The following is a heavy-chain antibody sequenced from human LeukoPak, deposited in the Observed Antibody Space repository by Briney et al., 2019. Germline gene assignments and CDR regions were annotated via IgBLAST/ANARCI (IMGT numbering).Heavy chain of an antibody. V-gene: IGHV1-8*01. D-gene: IGHD4-17*01. CDR1: GYTFTSYD. CDR3: AREKPAYGDFFDY. CDR2: MNPNSGNT. Sequence: ASVKVSCKASGYTFTSYDINWVRQATGQGLEWMGWMNPNSGNTGYAQKFQGRVTMTRNTSISTAYMELSSLRSEDTAVHYCAREKPAYGDFFDYWGQGTLVTVSS. J-gene: IGHJ4*02.